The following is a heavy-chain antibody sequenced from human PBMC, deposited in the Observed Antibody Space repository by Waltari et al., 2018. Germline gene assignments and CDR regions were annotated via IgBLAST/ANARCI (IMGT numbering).Heavy chain of an antibody. J-gene: IGHJ6*02. CDR3: ARAQAMVNYYYYGMDV. V-gene: IGHV4-4*02. Sequence: QVQLQESGPGLVKPSGTLSLTCAVSGGSISSSNWWSWVRQPPGKGLEWIGEIYHRGSTTYNPSLKSRVTISVDKSKNQFSLKLSSVTAADTAVYYCARAQAMVNYYYYGMDVWGQGTTVTVSS. D-gene: IGHD5-18*01. CDR1: GGSISSSNW. CDR2: IYHRGST.